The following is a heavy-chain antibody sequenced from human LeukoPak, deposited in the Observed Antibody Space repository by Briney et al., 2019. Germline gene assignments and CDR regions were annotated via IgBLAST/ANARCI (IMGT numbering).Heavy chain of an antibody. CDR1: GYTFTSYD. D-gene: IGHD3-3*01. CDR2: ISAYNGNT. V-gene: IGHV1-18*01. CDR3: ARVGDYDFWSGYPNWFDP. J-gene: IGHJ5*02. Sequence: ASVKVSCKASGYTFTSYDISWVRQAPGQGLEWMGSISAYNGNTNYAQKLQGRVTMTTDTSTSTAYMELRSLRSDDTAVYYCARVGDYDFWSGYPNWFDPWGQGTLVTVSS.